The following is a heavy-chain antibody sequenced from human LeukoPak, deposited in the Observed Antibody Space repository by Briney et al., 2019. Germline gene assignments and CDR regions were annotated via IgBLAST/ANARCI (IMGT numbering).Heavy chain of an antibody. J-gene: IGHJ4*02. CDR3: ARHNTESDY. V-gene: IGHV4-59*01. CDR1: GGSINSYY. Sequence: PSETLSLTCTVSGGSINSYYWSWIRQPPGKGLEWIGYIYYSGSTNYNPSLKSRVTISVDTSKNQFSLRLSSVTAADTAVYYCARHNTESDYWGQGTLVTVSS. D-gene: IGHD1-14*01. CDR2: IYYSGST.